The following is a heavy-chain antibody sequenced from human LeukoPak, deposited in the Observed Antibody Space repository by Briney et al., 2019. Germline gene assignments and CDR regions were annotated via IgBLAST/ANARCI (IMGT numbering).Heavy chain of an antibody. J-gene: IGHJ4*02. CDR3: ASNPYDSSGYYDY. Sequence: GSSVKVSCKASGGTFSSYAISWVRQAPGQGLEWMGGIIPIFGTANYAQKFQGRVTITADKSTSTAYMELSSLRSEDTAVYYCASNPYDSSGYYDYWGQGTLVTVSS. V-gene: IGHV1-69*06. CDR2: IIPIFGTA. CDR1: GGTFSSYA. D-gene: IGHD3-22*01.